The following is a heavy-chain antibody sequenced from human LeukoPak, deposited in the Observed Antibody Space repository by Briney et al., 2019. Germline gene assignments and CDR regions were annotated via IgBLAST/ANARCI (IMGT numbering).Heavy chain of an antibody. CDR2: IYYSGST. V-gene: IGHV4-39*01. CDR1: GGSSSSSSYY. D-gene: IGHD4-17*01. Sequence: SETLSLTGTVSGGSSSSSSYYWGWIRQPPGKGLEWIGSIYYSGSTYYNPSLKSRVTISVDTSKNQLSLKLSSVTAADTAVYYCARLATVIDYWGQGTLVTVSS. CDR3: ARLATVIDY. J-gene: IGHJ4*02.